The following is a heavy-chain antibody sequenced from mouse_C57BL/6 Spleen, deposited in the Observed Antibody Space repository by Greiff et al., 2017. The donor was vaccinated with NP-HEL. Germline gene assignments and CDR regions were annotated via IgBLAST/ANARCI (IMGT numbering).Heavy chain of an antibody. CDR2: INPSTGGT. J-gene: IGHJ3*01. Sequence: VQLQQSGPELVKPGASVKISCKASGYSFTGYYMNWVKQSPEKSLEWIGEINPSTGGTTYNQKFKAKATLTVDKSSSTAYMQLKSLTSEDSAVYYCARSDYYSNYEFAYWGQGTLVTVSA. CDR1: GYSFTGYY. V-gene: IGHV1-42*01. D-gene: IGHD2-5*01. CDR3: ARSDYYSNYEFAY.